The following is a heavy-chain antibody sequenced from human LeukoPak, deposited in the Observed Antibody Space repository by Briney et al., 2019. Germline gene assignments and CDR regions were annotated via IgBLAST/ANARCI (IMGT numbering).Heavy chain of an antibody. CDR3: ARSSKVGYCSGGSCWR. D-gene: IGHD2-15*01. CDR2: INHSGST. Sequence: SETLSLTCAVYGGSFSGYYWSWIRHPPGKGLEWIGEINHSGSTNYNPSLKSRVTISVDTSKNQFSLKLSSVTAADTAVYYCARSSKVGYCSGGSCWRWGQGTLVTVSS. V-gene: IGHV4-34*01. J-gene: IGHJ4*02. CDR1: GGSFSGYY.